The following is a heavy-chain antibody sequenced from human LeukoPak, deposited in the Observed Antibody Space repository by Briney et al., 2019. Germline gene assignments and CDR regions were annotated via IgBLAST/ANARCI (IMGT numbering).Heavy chain of an antibody. CDR3: TRVKIVATIQDY. Sequence: GGSLRLSCTASGFTFGDYPMSWVRQAPGKGLEGVGFIRSKAYGGTTEYAASVKGRYTISRDDSKSIAYLQMNSLKTEDTAVYYCTRVKIVATIQDYWGQGTLVTVSS. CDR1: GFTFGDYP. CDR2: IRSKAYGGTT. J-gene: IGHJ4*02. V-gene: IGHV3-49*04. D-gene: IGHD5-12*01.